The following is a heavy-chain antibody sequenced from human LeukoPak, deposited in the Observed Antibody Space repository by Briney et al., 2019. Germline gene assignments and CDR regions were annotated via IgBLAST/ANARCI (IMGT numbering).Heavy chain of an antibody. CDR1: GFTISSYA. Sequence: GGSLRLSCAASGFTISSYAMGWVRQAPGKGLEWVSAIGGGGTLYYADSVKGRFSISRDISKNTLLLQMSSLRAEDTAVYYCARRRYDWGGDFANWGQGTLVTVSS. CDR3: ARRRYDWGGDFAN. D-gene: IGHD3-16*01. V-gene: IGHV3-23*01. J-gene: IGHJ4*02. CDR2: IGGGGTL.